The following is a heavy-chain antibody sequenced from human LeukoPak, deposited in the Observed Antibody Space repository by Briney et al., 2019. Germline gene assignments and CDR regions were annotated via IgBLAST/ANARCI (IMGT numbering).Heavy chain of an antibody. CDR2: IYYSGST. CDR1: GGSISSSSYY. Sequence: SSETLSLTCTVSGGSISSSSYYWGWIRQPPGKGLEWIGSIYYSGSTYYNPSLKSRVTISVDTSKNQFSLKLSSVTAADTAVYYCARPHDYGDYVDFEDWDQGTLVTVSS. J-gene: IGHJ4*02. V-gene: IGHV4-39*01. CDR3: ARPHDYGDYVDFED. D-gene: IGHD4-17*01.